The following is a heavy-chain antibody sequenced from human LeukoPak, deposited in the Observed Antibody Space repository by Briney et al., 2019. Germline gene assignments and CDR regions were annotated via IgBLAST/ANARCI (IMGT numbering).Heavy chain of an antibody. CDR1: GFTFSNAW. J-gene: IGHJ4*02. V-gene: IGHV3-15*01. D-gene: IGHD3-10*01. Sequence: PGGSLRLSCTASGFTFSNAWMNWVRQAPGKGLEWVGRIKTKGEGETTGFAAPVKGRFTMSRDDSKNTLYLQMNSLKTEDTAMYFWSSGVANTNDFWGQGTLVTVSS. CDR3: SSGVANTNDF. CDR2: IKTKGEGETT.